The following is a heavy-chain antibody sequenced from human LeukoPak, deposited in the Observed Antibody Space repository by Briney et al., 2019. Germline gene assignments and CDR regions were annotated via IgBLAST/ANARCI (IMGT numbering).Heavy chain of an antibody. V-gene: IGHV4-61*02. CDR2: IYTSGST. CDR3: ARAIGRSLEVAGSKYYYYMDV. D-gene: IGHD6-19*01. J-gene: IGHJ6*03. CDR1: GGSISSGSYY. Sequence: MSSETLSLTCTVSGGSISSGSYYWSWIRQPAGKGLEWIGRIYTSGSTNYNPSLKSRVTISADTSKNQFSLKLISVTAADTAVYYCARAIGRSLEVAGSKYYYYMDVWGKGTTVTISS.